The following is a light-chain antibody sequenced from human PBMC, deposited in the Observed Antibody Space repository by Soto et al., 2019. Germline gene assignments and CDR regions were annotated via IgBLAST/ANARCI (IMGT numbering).Light chain of an antibody. V-gene: IGKV1-5*03. J-gene: IGKJ1*01. CDR2: KAS. CDR1: QSISSW. CDR3: QQYNSSPT. Sequence: DIQMTQSPSTLSASVGDRVTIICRASQSISSWLAWYRQKPGKAPKLLIYKASSLESGVPSRFSGSGSGTEFTLTISSLQPDDFATYYCQQYNSSPTFGQGTKVEIK.